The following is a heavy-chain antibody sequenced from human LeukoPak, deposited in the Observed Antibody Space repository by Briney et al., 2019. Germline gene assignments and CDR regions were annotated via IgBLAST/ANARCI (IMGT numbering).Heavy chain of an antibody. CDR2: INSGGSI. J-gene: IGHJ5*02. V-gene: IGHV3-11*01. CDR1: GFTFSDYY. CDR3: ARVQKGIAAAGTGGGWFEP. D-gene: IGHD6-13*01. Sequence: GGSLRLSCAASGFTFSDYYMTWIRQVPGKGLEWISYINSGGSIYYADSVKGRFTISRDNAKNSLYLQMNSLRAEDTAVYYCARVQKGIAAAGTGGGWFEPWGQGTLVTVSA.